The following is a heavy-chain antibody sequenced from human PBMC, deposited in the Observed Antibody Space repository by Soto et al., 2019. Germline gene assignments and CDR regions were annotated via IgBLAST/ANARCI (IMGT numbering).Heavy chain of an antibody. CDR1: GFTLGDSY. V-gene: IGHV3-11*06. CDR3: VRGGGGGLFDP. CDR2: ISPGSRYP. J-gene: IGHJ5*02. Sequence: QVQLVESGGGLVPHGGSLRLSCAGSGFTLGDSYMSWIRQAPGKGLEWLSYISPGSRYPAYADSVKGRFTISRDNAKRSLYLQMMSLTAEDTAIYYCVRGGGGGLFDPWGQGTMVTVSS. D-gene: IGHD2-15*01.